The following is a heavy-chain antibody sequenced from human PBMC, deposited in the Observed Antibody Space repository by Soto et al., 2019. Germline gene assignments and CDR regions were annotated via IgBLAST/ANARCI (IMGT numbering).Heavy chain of an antibody. CDR3: AKNWNLGPLVH. D-gene: IGHD1-7*01. J-gene: IGHJ4*02. CDR1: GGSMSTCD. CDR2: IYYGGST. Sequence: SETRCVTWTGSGGSMSTCDWSWIRQSPGKGLEWIGFIYYGGSTNYNPSLKSRVTISVDTPKNQFSLKLSSVTAADTAVYYCAKNWNLGPLVHWGQGTLVT. V-gene: IGHV4-59*08.